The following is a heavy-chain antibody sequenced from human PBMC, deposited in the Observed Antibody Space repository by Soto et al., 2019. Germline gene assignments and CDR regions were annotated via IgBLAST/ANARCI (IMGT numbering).Heavy chain of an antibody. D-gene: IGHD5-18*01. CDR3: AKAHPPDTAMAPTNHP. J-gene: IGHJ5*02. CDR1: GFTFRRYS. V-gene: IGHV3-30*18. CDR2: ISYDGSDK. Sequence: GGSLRLPCAASGFTFRRYSMHWVRQAPGKGLERVAVISYDGSDKYYADSVKGRFTISRDNSKNTLYLQMNSLRAEDTAVYYCAKAHPPDTAMAPTNHPWGQGTLVTVSS.